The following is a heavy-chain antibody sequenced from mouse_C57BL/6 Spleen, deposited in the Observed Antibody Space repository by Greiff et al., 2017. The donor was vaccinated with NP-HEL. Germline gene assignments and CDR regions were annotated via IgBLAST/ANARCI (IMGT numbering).Heavy chain of an antibody. D-gene: IGHD2-1*01. CDR2: IHPNSGST. V-gene: IGHV1-64*01. CDR3: ASYGNYWYFDV. CDR1: GYTFTEYT. J-gene: IGHJ1*03. Sequence: VQRVESGAELVKPGASVKLSCKASGYTFTEYTIHWVKQRSGQGLEWIGMIHPNSGSTNYNEKFKSKATLTVDKSSSTAYMQLSSLTSEDSAVYYCASYGNYWYFDVWGTGTTVTVSS.